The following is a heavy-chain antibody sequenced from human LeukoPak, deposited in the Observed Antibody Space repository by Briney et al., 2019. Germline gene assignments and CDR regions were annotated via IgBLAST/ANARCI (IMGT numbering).Heavy chain of an antibody. D-gene: IGHD2-21*01. CDR2: INPSGGST. CDR1: GYTFTRYY. CDR3: ARERSGDTLGY. J-gene: IGHJ4*02. Sequence: ASVKVSCKASGYTFTRYYMHWVRQAPGQGLEWMGIINPSGGSTSYAQKFQGRVPMTRDTATSTVYMELSSLRSEDTAVYYCARERSGDTLGYWGQGTLVTVSS. V-gene: IGHV1-46*01.